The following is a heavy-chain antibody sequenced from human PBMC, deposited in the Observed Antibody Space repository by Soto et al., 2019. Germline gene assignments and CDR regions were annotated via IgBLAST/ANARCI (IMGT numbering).Heavy chain of an antibody. CDR1: GYTFISYY. D-gene: IGHD5-18*01. CDR2: INPTDAYT. V-gene: IGHV1-46*01. J-gene: IGHJ4*02. Sequence: QVQLVQSGAEVKKPGASVKVSCRTSGYTFISYYIHWVRQAPGQGLEWMGLINPTDAYTDYAQKFQGRITLTRDTSTSIVYMELSSMRYEDTAIYYCARDHVDTPMTNFDYWGQGTLVTVSS. CDR3: ARDHVDTPMTNFDY.